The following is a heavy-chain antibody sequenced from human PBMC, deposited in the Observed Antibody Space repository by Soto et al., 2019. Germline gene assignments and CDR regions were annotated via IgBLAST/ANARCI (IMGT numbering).Heavy chain of an antibody. V-gene: IGHV1-69*13. J-gene: IGHJ4*02. CDR2: TIPIFGTA. CDR1: GGTFSSYA. CDR3: ARSMAITTYFDY. Sequence: SLKVSCKASGGTFSSYAISWVRQAPGQGLEWMGGTIPIFGTANYAQKFQGRVTITADESTSTAYMELSSLRSEDTAVYYCARSMAITTYFDYWGRGTLVTVSS. D-gene: IGHD1-1*01.